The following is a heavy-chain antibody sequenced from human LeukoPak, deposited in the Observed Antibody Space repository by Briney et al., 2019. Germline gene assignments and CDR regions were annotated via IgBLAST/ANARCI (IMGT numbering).Heavy chain of an antibody. Sequence: PGRSLRLSCAASGFIFSNYGMYWVRQAPGKGLEWVSAISGSGGSTYYADSVKGRFTISRDNSKNTLYLQMNSLRAEDTAVYYCAKSPPYFDYWGQGTLVTVSS. CDR3: AKSPPYFDY. J-gene: IGHJ4*02. CDR2: ISGSGGST. V-gene: IGHV3-23*01. CDR1: GFIFSNYG.